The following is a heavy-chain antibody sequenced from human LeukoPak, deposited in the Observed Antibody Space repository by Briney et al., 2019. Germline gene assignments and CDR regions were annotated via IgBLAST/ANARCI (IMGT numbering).Heavy chain of an antibody. Sequence: GGSLRLSCAASGFTFNDHYMSWVRQAPGKGLECLSYISSGGSTTYYTDSVKGRLTISRDNARNSLHLQMNSLTVEDTAVYYCARLLKFEESGYRPSEQWGQGSLVTVSS. J-gene: IGHJ4*02. CDR2: ISSGGSTT. CDR3: ARLLKFEESGYRPSEQ. V-gene: IGHV3-11*04. CDR1: GFTFNDHY. D-gene: IGHD3-22*01.